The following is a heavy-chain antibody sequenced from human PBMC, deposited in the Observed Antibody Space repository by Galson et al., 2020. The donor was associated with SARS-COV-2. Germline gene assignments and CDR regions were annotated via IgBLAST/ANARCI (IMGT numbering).Heavy chain of an antibody. CDR1: VFPFSTSV. Sequence: GGSLRLSCAASVFPFSTSVMSLLPQAPGKGPGWVSALIWSCTGPHHPDPVKGRFTISRDNSKNTGYLQMKSLRAGDTAAYFCAKVVPSYCSGGSCGAAMWLDAWGQGTLGTVSS. CDR3: AKVVPSYCSGGSCGAAMWLDA. D-gene: IGHD2-15*01. CDR2: LIWSCTGP. J-gene: IGHJ5*02. V-gene: IGHV3-23*01.